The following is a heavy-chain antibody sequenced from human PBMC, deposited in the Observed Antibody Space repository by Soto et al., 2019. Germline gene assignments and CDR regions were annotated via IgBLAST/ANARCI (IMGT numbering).Heavy chain of an antibody. V-gene: IGHV1-3*01. D-gene: IGHD5-18*01. J-gene: IGHJ4*02. CDR1: GYTFTSYA. CDR2: INAGNGNT. Sequence: ASVKGSRKASGYTFTSYAMHLVRPAPGQRLEWMGWINAGNGNTKYSQKFQGRVTITRDTSASTAYMELSSLRSEDTAVYYCARGLNGYLHYFDYWGQGTPVTVSS. CDR3: ARGLNGYLHYFDY.